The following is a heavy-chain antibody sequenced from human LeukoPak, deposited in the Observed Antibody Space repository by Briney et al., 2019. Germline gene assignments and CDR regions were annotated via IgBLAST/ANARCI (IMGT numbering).Heavy chain of an antibody. Sequence: ASETLSPTCTVSGASISSYYWSWIRQPPGKGLEWIGYIYYSGSTNYNPSLKSRVTFSVDTSKNQFSLKLISVTAADTAVYYCARVKGVVTAILDYWGQGTLVTVSS. J-gene: IGHJ4*02. D-gene: IGHD2-21*02. CDR3: ARVKGVVTAILDY. CDR1: GASISSYY. V-gene: IGHV4-59*01. CDR2: IYYSGST.